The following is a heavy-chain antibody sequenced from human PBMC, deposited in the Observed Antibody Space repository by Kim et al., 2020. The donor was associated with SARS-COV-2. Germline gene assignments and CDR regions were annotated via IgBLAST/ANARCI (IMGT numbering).Heavy chain of an antibody. J-gene: IGHJ3*02. CDR2: GDT. CDR3: ARETFRAFDI. D-gene: IGHD3-10*01. V-gene: IGHV1-2*02. Sequence: GDTDYAQRFQGRATRTRDTSISTAYMELSSLRSDDTAVYYCARETFRAFDIWGQGTMVTVSS.